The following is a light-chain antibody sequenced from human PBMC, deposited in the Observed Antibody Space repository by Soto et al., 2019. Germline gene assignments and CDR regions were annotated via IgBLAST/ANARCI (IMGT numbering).Light chain of an antibody. Sequence: ALTQPASVSGSPGQSITISCTGTSSDIGGYDYVSWYQQYPGKVPKLMIYDVTNRASGVPSRFSASKSGDTASLTISGLQAEDEADYYCSSYTSTSTLVVFGGGTQLTVL. J-gene: IGLJ2*01. V-gene: IGLV2-14*01. CDR3: SSYTSTSTLVV. CDR1: SSDIGGYDY. CDR2: DVT.